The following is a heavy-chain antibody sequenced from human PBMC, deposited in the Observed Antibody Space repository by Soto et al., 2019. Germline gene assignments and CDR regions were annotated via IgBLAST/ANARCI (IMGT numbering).Heavy chain of an antibody. CDR2: IDHNGDT. D-gene: IGHD3-3*01. CDR1: GAPFSEYL. Sequence: QVQLQQWGAGLLRPSETLSLTCAVYGAPFSEYLWNWIRQPPGTGLEWIGEIDHNGDTNYNPSLGSRVMISVDASGTEFSLRLTSVTAADTAVYFCARVDDGSWSGNSRTWFDPWGLGTRVIVSS. J-gene: IGHJ5*02. CDR3: ARVDDGSWSGNSRTWFDP. V-gene: IGHV4-34*01.